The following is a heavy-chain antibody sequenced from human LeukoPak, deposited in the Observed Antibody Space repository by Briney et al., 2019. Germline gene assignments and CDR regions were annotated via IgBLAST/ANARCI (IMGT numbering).Heavy chain of an antibody. CDR2: ISYDGSNK. D-gene: IGHD3-22*01. CDR3: ARANYDSSGYYYSAFDY. J-gene: IGHJ4*02. Sequence: SGGSLRLSCAASGFTFSSYAIHWVRQAPGKGLEWVAVISYDGSNKYYADSVKGRFTISRDNSKDTLYLQMNSLRAEDTAVYYCARANYDSSGYYYSAFDYWGQGTLVTVSS. CDR1: GFTFSSYA. V-gene: IGHV3-30-3*01.